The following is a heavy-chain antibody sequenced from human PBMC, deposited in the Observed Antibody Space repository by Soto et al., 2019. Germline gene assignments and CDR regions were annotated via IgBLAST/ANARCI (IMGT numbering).Heavy chain of an antibody. Sequence: EVQXLESGGGLVQPGGSLRLSCAASGFTFSSYAMSWVRQAPGKGLEWVSAISGSGGSTYYADSVKGRXXXSXXNXXXXXXXXXXXXXXXXXXXXYCASPPPGYSXSWXGIGYWGQGTLVTVXS. CDR2: ISGSGGST. CDR3: ASPPPGYSXSWXGIGY. J-gene: IGHJ4*02. V-gene: IGHV3-23*01. D-gene: IGHD6-13*01. CDR1: GFTFSSYA.